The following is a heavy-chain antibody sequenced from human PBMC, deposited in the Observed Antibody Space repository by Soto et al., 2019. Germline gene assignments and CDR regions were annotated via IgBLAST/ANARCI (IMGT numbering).Heavy chain of an antibody. CDR1: GASISSTSSGDW. Sequence: QVQLQESGPGLVKPSGTLSLTCTVSGASISSTSSGDWWSWVRQPPGKGLEWIGEIYDSGITNYNPSLKSRVTMSVDKSKNQFSRRLSPVTAADTAVYYCANMVGATLVDYWGQGTLVTVSS. CDR2: IYDSGIT. D-gene: IGHD1-26*01. CDR3: ANMVGATLVDY. V-gene: IGHV4-4*02. J-gene: IGHJ4*02.